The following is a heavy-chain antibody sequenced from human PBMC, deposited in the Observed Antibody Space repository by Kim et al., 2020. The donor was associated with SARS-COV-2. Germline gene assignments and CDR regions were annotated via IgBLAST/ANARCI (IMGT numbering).Heavy chain of an antibody. CDR1: GFTFSSYA. D-gene: IGHD1-26*01. CDR2: ISYDGSNK. Sequence: GGSLRLSCAASGFTFSSYAMHWVRQAPGKGLEWVAVISYDGSNKYYADSVKGRFTISRDNSKNTLYLQMNSLRAEDTAVYYCARPPKGSYYDDFDIWGQGTMVTVSS. V-gene: IGHV3-30-3*01. CDR3: ARPPKGSYYDDFDI. J-gene: IGHJ3*02.